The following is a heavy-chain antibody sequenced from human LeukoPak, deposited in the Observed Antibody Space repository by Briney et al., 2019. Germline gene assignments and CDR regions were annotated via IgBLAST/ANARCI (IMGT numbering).Heavy chain of an antibody. Sequence: PGGSLRLSCAASGFTFSSYAMSWVRQAPGKGLEWVSAISGSGGSTYYADSVKGRFTISRDNSKNTLYLRMNSLRAEDTAVYYCAKDQPGNYYDSSGYPEVPFDYWGQGTLVTVSS. CDR3: AKDQPGNYYDSSGYPEVPFDY. CDR1: GFTFSSYA. D-gene: IGHD3-22*01. V-gene: IGHV3-23*01. J-gene: IGHJ4*02. CDR2: ISGSGGST.